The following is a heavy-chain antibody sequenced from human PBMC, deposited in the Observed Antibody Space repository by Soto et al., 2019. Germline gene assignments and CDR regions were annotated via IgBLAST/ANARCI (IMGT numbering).Heavy chain of an antibody. Sequence: QVQLQESGPGLVKTSDTLSLTCTVSGGSITPYYWSWIRQPPGEGLEWIGYVSYSGKTGYNPSLKSRVSMSIDTSKNEFYLKLTSRTAADAAAYYCARQQYTVVTAFDVWGQGTTVAVSS. CDR1: GGSITPYY. D-gene: IGHD4-17*01. V-gene: IGHV4-59*07. CDR2: VSYSGKT. J-gene: IGHJ3*01. CDR3: ARQQYTVVTAFDV.